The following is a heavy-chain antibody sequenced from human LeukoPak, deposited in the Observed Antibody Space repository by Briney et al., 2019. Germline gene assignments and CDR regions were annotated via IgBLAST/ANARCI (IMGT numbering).Heavy chain of an antibody. J-gene: IGHJ3*02. CDR2: ISGSCGST. V-gene: IGHV3-23*01. Sequence: GGSLRLFCAASGFTFSSYAMSWVRQAPGKGLEWVSAISGSCGSTYYADSLKGRFTISRDNSKNTLYLQMNSLRAEDTAVYYCAKDQDYDILTGYRDAFDIWGQGTMVTVYS. CDR3: AKDQDYDILTGYRDAFDI. CDR1: GFTFSSYA. D-gene: IGHD3-9*01.